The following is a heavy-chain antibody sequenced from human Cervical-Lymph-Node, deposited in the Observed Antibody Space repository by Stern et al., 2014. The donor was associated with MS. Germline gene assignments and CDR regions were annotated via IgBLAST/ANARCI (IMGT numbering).Heavy chain of an antibody. CDR3: AHRGVGSGTWDVGYFDY. CDR1: GFSLSTSGVG. D-gene: IGHD3-10*01. V-gene: IGHV2-5*02. CDR2: IYWDNDK. Sequence: ESGPTRVRPTQPLTLTCTFSGFSLSTSGVGVGWIRQPPGKALESLAIIYWDNDKRYRPSLQSRLTITKDTSRNQVVLTMANMDPVDTATYYCAHRGVGSGTWDVGYFDYWGPGILVTVSS. J-gene: IGHJ4*02.